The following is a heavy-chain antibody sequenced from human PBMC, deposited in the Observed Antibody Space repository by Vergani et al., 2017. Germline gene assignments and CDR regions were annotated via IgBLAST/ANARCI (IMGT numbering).Heavy chain of an antibody. J-gene: IGHJ4*02. CDR1: GGSISPYY. Sequence: QVQLQESGPGLVKPSETLSLTCIVSGGSISPYYWSWIRQPAGKGLEWIGRIYTSESTNYNPSLNSLVTMSVDTSKNQFCLKLSAVTAADTAVYYCAREYSSSVGVLAYWGQGTLVTVSS. V-gene: IGHV4-4*07. CDR3: AREYSSSVGVLAY. D-gene: IGHD6-6*01. CDR2: IYTSEST.